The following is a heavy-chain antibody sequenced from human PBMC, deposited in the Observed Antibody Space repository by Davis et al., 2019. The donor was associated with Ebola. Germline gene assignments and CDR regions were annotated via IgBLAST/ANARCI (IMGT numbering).Heavy chain of an antibody. D-gene: IGHD3-10*01. CDR1: GFSFSGYW. Sequence: HTGGSLRLSCAASGFSFSGYWMHWVRQAPGKGLVWVSRSKSDGSTISYADSVKGRFTISRDNAKNTLFLQMNSLRAEDTAVYYCARDGENYSDLDYWGQGTLVTVSS. CDR2: SKSDGSTI. V-gene: IGHV3-74*01. J-gene: IGHJ4*02. CDR3: ARDGENYSDLDY.